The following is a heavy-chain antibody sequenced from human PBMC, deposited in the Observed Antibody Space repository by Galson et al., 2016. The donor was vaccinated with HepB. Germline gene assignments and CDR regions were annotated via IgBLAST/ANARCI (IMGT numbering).Heavy chain of an antibody. CDR2: ISSSSSTV. J-gene: IGHJ5*02. D-gene: IGHD2-15*01. CDR3: AGGGASFSGGSCYFWFDP. Sequence: SLRLSCAASGFTFGSYSMNWVRQAPGKGLEWVSYISSSSSTVYYADSVKGRFTISRDNAKNSLCLQMNSLRAEDTAVYYCAGGGASFSGGSCYFWFDPWGQGTPVTVSS. V-gene: IGHV3-48*01. CDR1: GFTFGSYS.